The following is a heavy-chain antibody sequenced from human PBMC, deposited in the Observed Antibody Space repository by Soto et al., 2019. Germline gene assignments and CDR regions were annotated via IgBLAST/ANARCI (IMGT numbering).Heavy chain of an antibody. CDR1: GYTFTGYY. J-gene: IGHJ4*02. CDR2: INPIGGGT. V-gene: IGHV1-46*03. D-gene: IGHD6-19*01. CDR3: AGEQSIAVAGTAIDY. Sequence: ASVKVSCKASGYTFTGYYMHWVRQAPGQGLEWMGIINPIGGGTSYAQKFQGRVTMTRDTSTSTVYMELSSLRSEDTAVYYCAGEQSIAVAGTAIDYWGQGTLVTVSS.